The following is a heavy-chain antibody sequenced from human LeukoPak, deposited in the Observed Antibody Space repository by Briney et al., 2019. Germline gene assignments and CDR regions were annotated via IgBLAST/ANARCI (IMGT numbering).Heavy chain of an antibody. CDR3: AKNGAAPKVYYFDY. V-gene: IGHV3-23*01. CDR1: RFTFSSYA. D-gene: IGHD6-13*01. Sequence: GVSLRLSCAASRFTFSSYAMSWVRQAPGKGLEWVSAISGSSGSTYYADSVKGRFTISRDNSKNTLYLQVNSLRAEDTAVYYCAKNGAAPKVYYFDYWGQGTLVTVSS. CDR2: ISGSSGST. J-gene: IGHJ4*02.